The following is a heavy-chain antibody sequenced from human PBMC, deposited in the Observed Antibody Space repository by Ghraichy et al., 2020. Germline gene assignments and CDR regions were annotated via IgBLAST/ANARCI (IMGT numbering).Heavy chain of an antibody. Sequence: LRLSCTVSGGSISSGGYYWSWIRQHPGKGLEWIGYIYYSGSTYYNPSLKSRVTISVDTSKNQFSLKLSSVTAADTAVYYCARGLSGSYPGWGQGTLVTVSS. CDR1: GGSISSGGYY. J-gene: IGHJ4*02. D-gene: IGHD1-26*01. CDR2: IYYSGST. CDR3: ARGLSGSYPG. V-gene: IGHV4-31*03.